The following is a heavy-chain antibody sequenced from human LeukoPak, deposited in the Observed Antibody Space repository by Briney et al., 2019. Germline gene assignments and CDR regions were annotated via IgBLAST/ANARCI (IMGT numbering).Heavy chain of an antibody. V-gene: IGHV3-30*19. Sequence: GGPLRLSCAASRFTFSRYGMHWVRQAPGKGLEWVAVISYDGGNKYYADSVKGRFTISRDNSKNTLSLQMNSLRAEDTAVYYCARDNRVATFSFDYWGQGTLVTVSS. CDR2: ISYDGGNK. D-gene: IGHD5-12*01. J-gene: IGHJ4*02. CDR1: RFTFSRYG. CDR3: ARDNRVATFSFDY.